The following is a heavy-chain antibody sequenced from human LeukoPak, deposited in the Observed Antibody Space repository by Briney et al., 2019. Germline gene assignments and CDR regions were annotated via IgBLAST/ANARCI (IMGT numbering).Heavy chain of an antibody. CDR2: IYTSGST. V-gene: IGHV4-4*07. CDR3: ARDRPYYDILTGYYKGQTRFDP. Sequence: SETLSLTCTVSGGSISSYYWSWIRQPAGKGLEWIGRIYTSGSTNYNPSLKSRVTMSVDTSKNQFSLKLGSVAAADTAVYYCARDRPYYDILTGYYKGQTRFDPWGQGTLVTVSS. CDR1: GGSISSYY. D-gene: IGHD3-9*01. J-gene: IGHJ5*02.